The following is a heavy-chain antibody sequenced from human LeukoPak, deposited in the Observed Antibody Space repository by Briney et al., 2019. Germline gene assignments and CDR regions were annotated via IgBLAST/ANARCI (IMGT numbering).Heavy chain of an antibody. CDR2: FDPEDGET. V-gene: IGHV1-24*01. CDR1: GYTLTELS. J-gene: IGHJ3*02. CDR3: ATWGHGVIMTTVTIRDAFDI. Sequence: ASVKVSCKVSGYTLTELSMHWVRQAPGKGLEWVGGFDPEDGETIYAQKFQGRVTMTEDTSTDTAYVELSSLRSEDTAVYYCATWGHGVIMTTVTIRDAFDIWGQGTMVTVSS. D-gene: IGHD4-17*01.